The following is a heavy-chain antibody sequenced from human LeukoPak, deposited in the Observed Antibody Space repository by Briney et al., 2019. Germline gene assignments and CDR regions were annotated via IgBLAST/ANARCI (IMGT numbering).Heavy chain of an antibody. V-gene: IGHV3-23*01. CDR2: ISGSGGST. J-gene: IGHJ4*02. CDR3: AKGPPVVRELLYYFDY. CDR1: GFTFSSYA. D-gene: IGHD1-26*01. Sequence: GGSLRLSCAASGFTFSSYAMSWVRQAPGKGLEWVSAISGSGGSTYYADSVKGRFTISRDNSKNTLYLQMNSLRAEDTAVYYYAKGPPVVRELLYYFDYWGQGTLVTVSS.